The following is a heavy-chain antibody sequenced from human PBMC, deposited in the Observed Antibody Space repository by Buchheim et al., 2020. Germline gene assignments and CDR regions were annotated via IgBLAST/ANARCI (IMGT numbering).Heavy chain of an antibody. J-gene: IGHJ6*02. V-gene: IGHV3-33*01. Sequence: QVQLVESGGGVVQPGRSLRLSCAASGFTFISYGMHWVRQAPGKGLEWVAVIWYDGTNKWYADSVKGRFTISRDNSTNTLYLQMNSLRAEDTAVYYCARVGYYDFWSGSDVWGQGTT. D-gene: IGHD3-3*01. CDR3: ARVGYYDFWSGSDV. CDR1: GFTFISYG. CDR2: IWYDGTNK.